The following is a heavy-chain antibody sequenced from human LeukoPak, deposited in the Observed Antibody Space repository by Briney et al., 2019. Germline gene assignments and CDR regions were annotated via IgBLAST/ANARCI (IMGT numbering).Heavy chain of an antibody. J-gene: IGHJ4*02. CDR2: IKEDGREK. D-gene: IGHD2-8*01. Sequence: GGSLRLSCAASGFTFSRYWMSWVRQAPGKGLEGVANIKEDGREKYYVDSVKGRFSISRDNAKNSLYLQMNSLRAEDMGVYYCARDSEAAGEWFDYWGQGTLVTVSS. CDR1: GFTFSRYW. CDR3: ARDSEAAGEWFDY. V-gene: IGHV3-7*04.